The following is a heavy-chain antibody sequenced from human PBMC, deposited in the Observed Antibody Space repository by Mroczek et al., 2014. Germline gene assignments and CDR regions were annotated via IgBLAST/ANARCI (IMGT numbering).Heavy chain of an antibody. J-gene: IGHJ5*02. Sequence: SGAEVKKPGASVKVSCKASGYTFTSYDINWVRQATGQGLEWMGWMNPNSGNTGYAQKFQGRVTMTRNTSISTAYMELSSLRSEDTAVYYCARGLDFVVVPAAIEGHTGWFDPWGQGTLVTVSS. CDR2: MNPNSGNT. CDR1: GYTFTSYD. CDR3: ARGLDFVVVPAAIEGHTGWFDP. D-gene: IGHD2-2*02. V-gene: IGHV1-8*01.